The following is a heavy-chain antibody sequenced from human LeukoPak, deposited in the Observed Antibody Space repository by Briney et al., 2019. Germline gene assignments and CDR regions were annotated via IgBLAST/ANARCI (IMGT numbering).Heavy chain of an antibody. CDR3: ASLRYFDWSVDY. Sequence: GGSLRLSCAASGFSVSHNYMTWVRQAPGKGLECVSLVYSGGTTYYTDSVKGRFTISRDNSKNTLYLQMNSLRAEDTAVYYCASLRYFDWSVDYWGQGTLVTVSS. V-gene: IGHV3-53*01. J-gene: IGHJ4*02. CDR1: GFSVSHNY. CDR2: VYSGGTT. D-gene: IGHD3-9*01.